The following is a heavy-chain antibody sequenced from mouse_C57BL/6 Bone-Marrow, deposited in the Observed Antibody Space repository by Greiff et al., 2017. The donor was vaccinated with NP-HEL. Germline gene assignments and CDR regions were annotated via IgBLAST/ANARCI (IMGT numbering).Heavy chain of an antibody. CDR3: TTSWDGFAY. Sequence: EVQLQQSGAELVRPGASVKLSCTASGFNIKDDYMHWVKQRPEQGLEWIGWIDPENGDTEYASKFQGKATITADTSSNTAYLQLSSLTSEDTAVYCCTTSWDGFAYWGQGTLVTVSA. V-gene: IGHV14-4*01. CDR2: IDPENGDT. CDR1: GFNIKDDY. D-gene: IGHD4-1*01. J-gene: IGHJ3*01.